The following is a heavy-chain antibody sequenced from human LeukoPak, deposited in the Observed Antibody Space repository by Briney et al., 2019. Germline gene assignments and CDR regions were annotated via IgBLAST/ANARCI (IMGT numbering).Heavy chain of an antibody. J-gene: IGHJ4*02. Sequence: GASVKVSCKASGYTFTSYDINWVRQATGQGLEWMGWMNHNSGNTGYAHTSQDRVTITRSTSISTAYMELSSLRSEGTAVYYCARGDCYDSSGYSTWGQGTLVTVSS. CDR2: MNHNSGNT. V-gene: IGHV1-8*01. CDR3: ARGDCYDSSGYST. CDR1: GYTFTSYD. D-gene: IGHD3-22*01.